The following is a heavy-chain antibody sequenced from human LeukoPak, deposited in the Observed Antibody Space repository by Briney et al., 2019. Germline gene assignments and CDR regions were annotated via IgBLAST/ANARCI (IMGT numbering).Heavy chain of an antibody. CDR2: IYYTGGT. D-gene: IGHD1-26*01. CDR1: GGSVTSSSFY. J-gene: IGHJ4*02. CDR3: ARHGVPWELLSNFDY. V-gene: IGHV4-39*01. Sequence: SETLSLTCTVSGGSVTSSSFYWGWIRQPPGKGLEWIGSIYYTGGTYYNPSLKSRVTISVDTSKNQFSLKLSSVTAADTAVYYCARHGVPWELLSNFDYWGQGTLVTVSS.